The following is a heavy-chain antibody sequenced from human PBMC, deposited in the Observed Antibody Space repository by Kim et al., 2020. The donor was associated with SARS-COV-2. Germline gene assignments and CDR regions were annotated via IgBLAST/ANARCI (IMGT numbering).Heavy chain of an antibody. J-gene: IGHJ5*02. CDR3: ARAFSSGFNWFDP. D-gene: IGHD6-19*01. V-gene: IGHV1-3*01. Sequence: YSQEFQGRVTNTRDTSASTAYMELSSLRSEDTAVYYCARAFSSGFNWFDPWGQGTLVTVSS.